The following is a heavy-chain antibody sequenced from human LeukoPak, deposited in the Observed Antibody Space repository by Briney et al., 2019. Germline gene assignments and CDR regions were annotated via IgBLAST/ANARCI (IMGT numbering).Heavy chain of an antibody. CDR2: INPNSGGT. J-gene: IGHJ6*02. CDR3: ARVRIGQQLDKYYYYAMDV. CDR1: VYTFTDYY. V-gene: IGHV1-2*02. D-gene: IGHD6-13*01. Sequence: GASVKVSCKASVYTFTDYYMHWVRQAPGQGLEWMGWINPNSGGTNYAQKFQGRVTMTTDTSISTDYMEVSRLRSDDTAVYYCARVRIGQQLDKYYYYAMDVWGQGTTVTVSS.